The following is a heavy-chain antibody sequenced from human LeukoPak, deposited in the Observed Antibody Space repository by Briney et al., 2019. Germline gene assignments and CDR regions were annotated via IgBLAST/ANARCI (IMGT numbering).Heavy chain of an antibody. CDR3: ARVDYYGSGSYVDY. Sequence: PGGSLRLSCAASGFSFSTYAMSWVRQAPGKGLEWVSYISSSGSTIYYADSVKGRFTISRDNAKNSLYLQMNSLRAEDTAVYYCARVDYYGSGSYVDYWGQGTLVTVSS. V-gene: IGHV3-11*01. J-gene: IGHJ4*02. D-gene: IGHD3-10*01. CDR2: ISSSGSTI. CDR1: GFSFSTYA.